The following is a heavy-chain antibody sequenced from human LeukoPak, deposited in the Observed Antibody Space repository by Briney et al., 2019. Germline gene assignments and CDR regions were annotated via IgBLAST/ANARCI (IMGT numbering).Heavy chain of an antibody. Sequence: GGTLRLSCAASGFTFSGSAVHWVRQASGKGLEWVGRIRSKANSYATAYAASVKGRFTISRDDSKNTAYLQMNSLKTEDTAVYYCTRHLDYGDFLGWFDPWSQGTLVTVSS. V-gene: IGHV3-73*01. D-gene: IGHD4-17*01. CDR2: IRSKANSYAT. J-gene: IGHJ5*02. CDR3: TRHLDYGDFLGWFDP. CDR1: GFTFSGSA.